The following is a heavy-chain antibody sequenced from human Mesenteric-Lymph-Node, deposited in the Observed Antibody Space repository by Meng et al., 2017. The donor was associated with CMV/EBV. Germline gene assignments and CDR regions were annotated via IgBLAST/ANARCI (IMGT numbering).Heavy chain of an antibody. J-gene: IGHJ4*02. CDR2: INHSGST. V-gene: IGHV4-34*01. CDR3: ARGSSYDILTGYFDY. D-gene: IGHD3-9*01. CDR1: GGSVSGYY. Sequence: QGHLTPRDVGLLKLSETLSVPFAVHGGSVSGYYWNWIRQSPGKGLEWIGEINHSGSTTYNPSFTSRIIISVDTSTNQISLNMSSVTAADTAVYYCARGSSYDILTGYFDYWGQGALVTVSS.